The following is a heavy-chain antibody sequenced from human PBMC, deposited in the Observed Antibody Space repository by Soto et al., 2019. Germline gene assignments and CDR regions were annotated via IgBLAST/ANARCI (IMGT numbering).Heavy chain of an antibody. D-gene: IGHD2-2*01. Sequence: XSVKVSCKASGYTFTSYAMHWVRQSPGQRLEWMGWINAGNGNTKYSQKFQGRVTITRDTSASTAYMELSSLRSEDTAVYYCARAGYCSSTSCYGMDVWGQGTTVTVSS. CDR2: INAGNGNT. CDR3: ARAGYCSSTSCYGMDV. CDR1: GYTFTSYA. J-gene: IGHJ6*02. V-gene: IGHV1-3*01.